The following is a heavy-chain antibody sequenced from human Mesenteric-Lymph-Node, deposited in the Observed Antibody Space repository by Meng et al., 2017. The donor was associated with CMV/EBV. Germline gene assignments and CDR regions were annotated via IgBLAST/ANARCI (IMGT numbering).Heavy chain of an antibody. V-gene: IGHV5-51*01. CDR1: GYSFTSYW. CDR3: ARLQGSANYFDY. D-gene: IGHD3-10*01. CDR2: IYPGDSDV. Sequence: KVSCKGSGYSFTSYWIGWVRQMPGKGLEWMGIIYPGDSDVRYSPSFQGQVTVSVDKSISTAYLQWSSLKASDTAMYYCARLQGSANYFDYWGQGSLVTVSS. J-gene: IGHJ4*02.